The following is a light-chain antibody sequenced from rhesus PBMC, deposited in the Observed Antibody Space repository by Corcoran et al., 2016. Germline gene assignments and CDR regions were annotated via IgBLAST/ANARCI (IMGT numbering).Light chain of an antibody. CDR3: QQGYSTPRT. CDR2: AAS. CDR1: QGISSW. J-gene: IGKJ1*01. Sequence: DIQMTQSPSSLSASVGDKVTITCRASQGISSWLAWYQQKPGKGPKLLIYAASSLQTGVPSRFSGSGSGTDYTLTISSLQPEDFATYYCQQGYSTPRTFGQGTKVEIK. V-gene: IGKV1-18*01.